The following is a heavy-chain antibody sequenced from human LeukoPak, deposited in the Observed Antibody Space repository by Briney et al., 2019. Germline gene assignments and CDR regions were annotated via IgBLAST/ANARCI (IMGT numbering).Heavy chain of an antibody. CDR3: AKRGLRKLVLGLGDYLDY. J-gene: IGHJ4*02. D-gene: IGHD6-13*01. Sequence: PGGSLRLSCTASGFTFSDYNMHWVRQAPGKGLEWVAFIRYDGSNKYYADSVKGRFTISRDNSKNTLYLQMNSLRAEDTAVYYCAKRGLRKLVLGLGDYLDYWGQGTLVTVSS. CDR1: GFTFSDYN. CDR2: IRYDGSNK. V-gene: IGHV3-30*02.